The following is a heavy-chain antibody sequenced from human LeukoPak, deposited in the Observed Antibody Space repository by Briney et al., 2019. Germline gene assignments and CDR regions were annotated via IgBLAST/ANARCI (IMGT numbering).Heavy chain of an antibody. D-gene: IGHD5-24*01. CDR3: AKRDGYNSGQHDY. V-gene: IGHV3-23*01. Sequence: GGSLRLSCAASGFTFSSYSMNWVRQAPGKGLEWVSAISGSGGSTYYADSVKGRFTISRDNSKNTLYLQMNSLRAEDTAVYYCAKRDGYNSGQHDYWGQGTLVTVSS. CDR2: ISGSGGST. CDR1: GFTFSSYS. J-gene: IGHJ4*02.